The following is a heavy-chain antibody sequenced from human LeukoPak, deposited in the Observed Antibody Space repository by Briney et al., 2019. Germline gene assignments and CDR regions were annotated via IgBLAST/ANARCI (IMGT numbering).Heavy chain of an antibody. CDR3: ARLRGSGPAWFDP. J-gene: IGHJ5*02. D-gene: IGHD5-12*01. Sequence: SETLSLTCTVSGGSISSGDYYWSWIRQPPGKGLEWIGYIYYSGSTNYNPSLKSRVTISVDTSKNQFSLKLSSVTAADTAVYYCARLRGSGPAWFDPWGQGTLVTVSS. V-gene: IGHV4-61*08. CDR2: IYYSGST. CDR1: GGSISSGDYY.